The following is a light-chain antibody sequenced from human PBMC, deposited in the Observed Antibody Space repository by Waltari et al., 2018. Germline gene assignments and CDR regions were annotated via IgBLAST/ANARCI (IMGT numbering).Light chain of an antibody. Sequence: QSVLTQPPSVSGAPGQRVTISCTGSNSNVGAGYGVHWYQQIPGAAPKLPIYANTNRPTGVPDRFSGSKSGTSASLAITGLQADDEADYYCQSFDRTLSVVFGGGTKVTVL. V-gene: IGLV1-40*01. CDR2: ANT. J-gene: IGLJ3*02. CDR3: QSFDRTLSVV. CDR1: NSNVGAGYG.